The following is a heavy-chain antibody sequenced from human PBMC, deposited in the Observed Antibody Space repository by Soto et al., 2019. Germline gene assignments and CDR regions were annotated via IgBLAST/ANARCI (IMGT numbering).Heavy chain of an antibody. V-gene: IGHV3-11*01. CDR3: ARAAGWFDP. J-gene: IGHJ5*02. Sequence: QVQLVESGGGLVKPGGSLRLSCAASGFSFSDYYMTWIRQTPGKGLEWVSYIANSGGKKDYADSVKGRFTISRDNAKNLLYLQMNSLRAEDTAVYYWARAAGWFDPWGQGTLVAVSS. CDR1: GFSFSDYY. CDR2: IANSGGKK.